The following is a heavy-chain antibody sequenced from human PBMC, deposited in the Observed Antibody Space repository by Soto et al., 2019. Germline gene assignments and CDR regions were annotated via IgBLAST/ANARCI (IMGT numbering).Heavy chain of an antibody. J-gene: IGHJ4*02. Sequence: QITLKESGPTLVKPTQTLTLTCTFSGFSLTTRPVGVGWIRQPPGQALEWVALIYWDDDKRYNPSLKTRVTMTKDTSKNQVVLTITKLDPVDTATYYCAHRQLYNGAWNEGTFDYWGQGGLVIVSS. CDR1: GFSLTTRPVG. CDR3: AHRQLYNGAWNEGTFDY. V-gene: IGHV2-5*02. D-gene: IGHD1-1*01. CDR2: IYWDDDK.